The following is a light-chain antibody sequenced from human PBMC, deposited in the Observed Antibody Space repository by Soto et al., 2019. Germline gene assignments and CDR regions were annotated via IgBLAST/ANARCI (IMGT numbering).Light chain of an antibody. V-gene: IGLV8-61*01. CDR3: VLYMGSGISV. CDR2: NTN. J-gene: IGLJ3*02. Sequence: QTVVTQEPSFSVSPGGTVTLTCGLSSGSVSTSSYPSWYQQTPGQVPRTLIYNTNTRSSGVPDRSSGSILGNKAALTITGAQADDESDYYCVLYMGSGISVFGGGTKLTVL. CDR1: SGSVSTSSY.